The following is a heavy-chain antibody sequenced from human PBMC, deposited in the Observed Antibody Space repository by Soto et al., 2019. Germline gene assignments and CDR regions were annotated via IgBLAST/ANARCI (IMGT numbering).Heavy chain of an antibody. J-gene: IGHJ6*02. CDR2: INPSGGST. V-gene: IGHV1-46*01. CDR1: GYTFTSYY. Sequence: ASVKVSCKASGYTFTSYYMHWVRQAPGQGLEWMGIINPSGGSTSYAQKFQGRVTMTRDTSTSTVYMELSSLRSEDTAVYYCARDGRYYDFWSGSSPYYGMDVWGQGTTVTVS. D-gene: IGHD3-3*01. CDR3: ARDGRYYDFWSGSSPYYGMDV.